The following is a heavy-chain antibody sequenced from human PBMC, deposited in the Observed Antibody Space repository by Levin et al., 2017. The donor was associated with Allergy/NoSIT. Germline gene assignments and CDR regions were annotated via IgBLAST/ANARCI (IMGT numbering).Heavy chain of an antibody. J-gene: IGHJ6*03. CDR2: IRSKANSYAT. V-gene: IGHV3-73*01. CDR1: GFTFSGSA. Sequence: ASVKVSCKASGFTFSGSAMHWVRQASGKGLEWVGRIRSKANSYATAYAASVKGRFTISRDDSKNTAYLQMNSLKTEDTAVYYCTSGDYGDYDYYYYMDVWGKGTTVTVSS. D-gene: IGHD4-17*01. CDR3: TSGDYGDYDYYYYMDV.